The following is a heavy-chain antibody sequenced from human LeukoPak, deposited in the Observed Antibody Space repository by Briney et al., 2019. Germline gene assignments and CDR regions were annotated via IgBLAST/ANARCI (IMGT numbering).Heavy chain of an antibody. J-gene: IGHJ5*02. CDR3: ARGYCSSTGCYTLEHWFDP. D-gene: IGHD2-2*02. CDR1: GGTFSSYA. V-gene: IGHV1-69*05. CDR2: IIPIFGTA. Sequence: SVKVSCKASGGTFSSYAISWVRQAPGQGLEWMGGIIPIFGTANYAQKFQGRVTITTDESTSTAYMELSSLRSEDTAVYYCARGYCSSTGCYTLEHWFDPWGQGTLVTVSS.